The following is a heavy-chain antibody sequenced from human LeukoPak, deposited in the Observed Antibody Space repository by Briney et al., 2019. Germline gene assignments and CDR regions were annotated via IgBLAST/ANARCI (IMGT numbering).Heavy chain of an antibody. J-gene: IGHJ4*02. Sequence: GGSLRLSCAASGFTFSSYAMSWVRQAPGKGLEWVSAISGSGGSTYYADSVKGRFTISRDNSKNTLYLQMNSLRAEDTAVYYCARTSGGRLAVAVDSWGQGTLVTVSS. D-gene: IGHD6-19*01. CDR2: ISGSGGST. CDR1: GFTFSSYA. CDR3: ARTSGGRLAVAVDS. V-gene: IGHV3-23*01.